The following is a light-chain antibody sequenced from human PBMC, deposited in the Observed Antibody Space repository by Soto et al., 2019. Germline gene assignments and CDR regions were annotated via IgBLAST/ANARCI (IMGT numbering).Light chain of an antibody. CDR2: NVN. CDR1: SNDVGNYNY. V-gene: IGLV2-14*01. CDR3: SSFTSSTTYV. Sequence: SALTQSASVSGSPGQSITISCTGTSNDVGNYNYVSWYQQHPGEVHKLIIFNVNNRPSGVFNRFSGSKSGNTASLTISGLQAEDEADYYCSSFTSSTTYVFGTGTKVTVL. J-gene: IGLJ1*01.